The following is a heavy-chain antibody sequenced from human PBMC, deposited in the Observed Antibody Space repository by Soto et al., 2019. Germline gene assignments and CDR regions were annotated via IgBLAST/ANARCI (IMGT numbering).Heavy chain of an antibody. CDR3: AGARAGGGY. J-gene: IGHJ4*02. CDR1: GFSFSDYE. CDR2: ISSGGITT. Sequence: PGGSLRLSFVASGFSFSDYEMNWVRQAPGKVLEWVAYISSGGITTHYAYSVRGRFTVSRDNASKSLYLQMNTLSVGDTALYYCAGARAGGGYWGQGTLVTVS. V-gene: IGHV3-48*03. D-gene: IGHD6-13*01.